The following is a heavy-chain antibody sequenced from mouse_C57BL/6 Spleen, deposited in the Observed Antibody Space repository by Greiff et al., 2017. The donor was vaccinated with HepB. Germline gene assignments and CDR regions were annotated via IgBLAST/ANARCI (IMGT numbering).Heavy chain of an antibody. Sequence: QVQLQQSGAELVRPGASVKLSCKASGYTFTDYYINWVKQRPGQGLEWIARIYPGSGNTYYNEKFKGKATLTAEKSSSTAYMQLSSLTSEDSAVYFCARPSNWEDIPFAYWGQGTLVTVSA. D-gene: IGHD4-1*01. J-gene: IGHJ3*01. CDR1: GYTFTDYY. V-gene: IGHV1-76*01. CDR3: ARPSNWEDIPFAY. CDR2: IYPGSGNT.